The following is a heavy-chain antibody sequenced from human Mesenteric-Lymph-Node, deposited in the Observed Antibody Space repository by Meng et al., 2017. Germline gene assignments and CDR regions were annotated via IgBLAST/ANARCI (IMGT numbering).Heavy chain of an antibody. Sequence: QVQLVQSGAEVKKPGAPVKVSCKASGYIFNNYGVSWVRQAPGQGPEWMGWISAYNGNTNYAQNFQGRFTMTTDTSTSTAYMELRSLRSDDTAVYYCARDLPGGTKGTWLDLWGQGTLVTVSS. CDR3: ARDLPGGTKGTWLDL. V-gene: IGHV1-18*01. J-gene: IGHJ5*02. CDR1: GYIFNNYG. CDR2: ISAYNGNT. D-gene: IGHD1-14*01.